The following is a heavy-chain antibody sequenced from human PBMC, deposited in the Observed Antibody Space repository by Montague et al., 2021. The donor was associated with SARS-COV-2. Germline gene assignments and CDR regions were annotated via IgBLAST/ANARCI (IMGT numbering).Heavy chain of an antibody. D-gene: IGHD3-22*01. J-gene: IGHJ4*02. CDR3: ASSYDSTGHVGY. Sequence: SETLSLTCTVSGGSISSSSYYWGWVRQPPGKGLEWIGSIYRSGSTYYNPSLKSRVTISVDTSKNQFSLKLSSVTAADTAVYYCASSYDSTGHVGYWGQGTLVTVSS. CDR2: IYRSGST. V-gene: IGHV4-39*07. CDR1: GGSISSSSYY.